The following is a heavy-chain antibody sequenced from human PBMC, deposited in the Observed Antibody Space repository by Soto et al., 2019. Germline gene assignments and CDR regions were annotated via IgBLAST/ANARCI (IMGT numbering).Heavy chain of an antibody. CDR1: GYTFTSSD. CDR2: MNPSSGNT. J-gene: IGHJ5*02. Sequence: ASVKVSCKTSGYTFTSSDINWVRQATGQGLEWMGWMNPSSGNTGYAQKFQGRVTMTRNASISTAYMELSSLKFDDTAVYYCARGSGPAVCGGDHCYWGGWFXPWGQGTPVTVSS. CDR3: ARGSGPAVCGGDHCYWGGWFXP. V-gene: IGHV1-8*01. D-gene: IGHD2-21*01.